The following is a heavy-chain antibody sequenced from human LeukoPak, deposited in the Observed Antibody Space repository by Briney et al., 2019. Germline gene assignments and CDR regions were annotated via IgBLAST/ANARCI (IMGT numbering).Heavy chain of an antibody. Sequence: PSETLSLTCAVYGGSFSGYYWSWIRQPPGKGLEWIGEINHSGSTNYNPSLKSRVTISVDTSKNQFSLKLSSVTAADTAVYYCARAASESYYDYVWGSYRYDYWGQGTLVTVSS. CDR1: GGSFSGYY. J-gene: IGHJ4*02. CDR2: INHSGST. V-gene: IGHV4-34*01. CDR3: ARAASESYYDYVWGSYRYDY. D-gene: IGHD3-16*02.